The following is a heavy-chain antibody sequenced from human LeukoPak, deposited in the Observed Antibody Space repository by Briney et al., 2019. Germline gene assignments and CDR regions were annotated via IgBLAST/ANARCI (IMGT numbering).Heavy chain of an antibody. CDR2: ISSSSSYT. Sequence: PGTSLRLSCAASGFTFRSYAMHWVRQAPGKGLEWVSYISSSSSYTNYADSVKGRFTISRDNAENSLYLQMNSLRDEDTAVYFCVRDRDYAFDFWGQGTMVTISS. CDR1: GFTFRSYA. V-gene: IGHV3-48*02. J-gene: IGHJ3*01. CDR3: VRDRDYAFDF.